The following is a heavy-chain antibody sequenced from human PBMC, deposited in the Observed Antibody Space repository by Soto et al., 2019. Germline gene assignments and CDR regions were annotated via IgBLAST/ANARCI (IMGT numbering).Heavy chain of an antibody. J-gene: IGHJ4*02. Sequence: EVQLVESGGGLVQPGGSLRLSCAASGFTFSSYSMNWVRQAPGKGLEWVSYISSSSSTIYYADSVKGRFTISRDNAKNSLYLQMNSLRAEDTAAYYCARDWRAYCGGDCYSNYWGQGTLVTVSS. CDR3: ARDWRAYCGGDCYSNY. CDR2: ISSSSSTI. D-gene: IGHD2-21*01. CDR1: GFTFSSYS. V-gene: IGHV3-48*01.